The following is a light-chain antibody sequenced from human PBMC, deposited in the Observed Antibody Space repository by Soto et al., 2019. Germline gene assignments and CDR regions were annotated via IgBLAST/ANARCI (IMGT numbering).Light chain of an antibody. CDR3: MQATLPYT. CDR2: MIS. V-gene: IGKV2-24*01. Sequence: EIVMTQTPLSSRVTLGQPASISCRSSQSLVHRDGNTYLSWLHQRPGQPPRLLIYMISNRFSGVPGRFSGSGAGTDFTLKISRVEAEDVGVYYCMQATLPYTFGQGTKLEIK. J-gene: IGKJ2*01. CDR1: QSLVHRDGNTY.